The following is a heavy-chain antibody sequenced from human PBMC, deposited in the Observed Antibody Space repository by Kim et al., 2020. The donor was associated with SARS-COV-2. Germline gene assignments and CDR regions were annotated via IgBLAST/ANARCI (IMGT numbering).Heavy chain of an antibody. Sequence: GGSLRLSCAASGFTFDDYAMHWVRQAPGKGLEWVSGISWNSGSIGYADSVKGRFTISRDNAKNSLYLQMNSLRAEDTALYYCAKEGGSYFSGGVYYGMDVWGQGTTVTVSS. D-gene: IGHD1-26*01. CDR1: GFTFDDYA. CDR2: ISWNSGSI. V-gene: IGHV3-9*01. CDR3: AKEGGSYFSGGVYYGMDV. J-gene: IGHJ6*02.